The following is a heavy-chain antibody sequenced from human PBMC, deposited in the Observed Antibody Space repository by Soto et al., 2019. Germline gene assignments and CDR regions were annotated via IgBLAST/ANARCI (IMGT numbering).Heavy chain of an antibody. D-gene: IGHD6-13*01. J-gene: IGHJ4*02. CDR1: GYTFTTYY. CDR2: INPSGGGT. CDR3: ARERRGQQLPRNFDY. Sequence: QVQLMQSGAEVKKPGASVKVSCKASGYTFTTYYMHWVRQAPGQGLEWMGIINPSGGGTNYAQKFQDRVTMTRDTSTSTVYMQLSSLRSEDTAVYYCARERRGQQLPRNFDYWGQGTLLTVSS. V-gene: IGHV1-46*01.